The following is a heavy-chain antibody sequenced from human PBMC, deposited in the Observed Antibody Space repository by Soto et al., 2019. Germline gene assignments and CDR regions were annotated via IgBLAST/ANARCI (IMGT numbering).Heavy chain of an antibody. CDR3: AREGLITGTTYYYYGMDV. D-gene: IGHD1-7*01. CDR1: GDSISSYY. Sequence: PSETLSLTCTVSGDSISSYYWSWIRQPPGKGLEWIGYVSYSGSTNYNPSLRSRLTISLDTSKNQFSLKLSSVTAADTAVYYCAREGLITGTTYYYYGMDVWGQGTTVTV. J-gene: IGHJ6*02. V-gene: IGHV4-59*01. CDR2: VSYSGST.